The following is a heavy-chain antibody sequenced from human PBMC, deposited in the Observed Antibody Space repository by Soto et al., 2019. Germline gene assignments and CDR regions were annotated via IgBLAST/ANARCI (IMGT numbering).Heavy chain of an antibody. Sequence: QVQLVESGGGVVQPGRSLRLSCAASGFTFSSYGMHWVRQAPGKGLEWAAVIWYDGSNKYYADSVKGRFTISRDNSKNTLYLQINSRRAEDTAVYYFASDQYGGTLELVSPGGFDYWGQGTLVTVSS. V-gene: IGHV3-33*01. CDR1: GFTFSSYG. CDR3: ASDQYGGTLELVSPGGFDY. CDR2: IWYDGSNK. D-gene: IGHD1-7*01. J-gene: IGHJ4*02.